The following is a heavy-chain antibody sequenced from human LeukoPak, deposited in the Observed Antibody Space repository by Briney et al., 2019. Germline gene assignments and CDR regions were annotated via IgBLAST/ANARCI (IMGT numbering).Heavy chain of an antibody. D-gene: IGHD4-17*01. Sequence: PGGSLRLSCAASGFTFSSYSMNWVRQAPGKGLEWVSSISSSSSYIYCADSVKGRFTISRDNAKNSLYLQMNSLRAEDTAVYYCGRSYGDYALGAFDIWGQGTMVTVSS. V-gene: IGHV3-21*01. J-gene: IGHJ3*02. CDR3: GRSYGDYALGAFDI. CDR1: GFTFSSYS. CDR2: ISSSSSYI.